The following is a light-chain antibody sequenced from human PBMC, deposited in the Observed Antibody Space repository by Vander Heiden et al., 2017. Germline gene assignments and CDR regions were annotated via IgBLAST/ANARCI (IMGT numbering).Light chain of an antibody. CDR2: DES. CDR3: QRDGSARIT. J-gene: IGKJ4*01. Sequence: EIVLTQSPRTLSLSAGERATLSCRASQSVINNFLAWYQQNPGQAPRLLMYDESSRATGIPERFSGRASGTDFTLTISRLELEDSAVYYCQRDGSARITFGGGTKLEIK. CDR1: QSVINNF. V-gene: IGKV3-20*01.